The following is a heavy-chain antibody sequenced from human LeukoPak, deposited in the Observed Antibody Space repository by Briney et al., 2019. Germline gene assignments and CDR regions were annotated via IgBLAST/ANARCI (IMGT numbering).Heavy chain of an antibody. CDR1: GFTFSVSP. V-gene: IGHV3-30*04. CDR2: VSHDGIGT. Sequence: PGGSLRLSCAASGFTFSVSPMHWVRQAPGKGLEWVAGVSHDGIGTYYADSVKGRFTISRDNSKNTLYLQMNSLRAEDTAVYYCARSLDGDYLSHFDYWGQGTLVTVSS. D-gene: IGHD4-17*01. J-gene: IGHJ4*02. CDR3: ARSLDGDYLSHFDY.